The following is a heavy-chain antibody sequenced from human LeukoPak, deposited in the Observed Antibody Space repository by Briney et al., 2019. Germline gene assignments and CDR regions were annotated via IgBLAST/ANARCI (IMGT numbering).Heavy chain of an antibody. CDR2: IIPIFGTA. D-gene: IGHD5-12*01. CDR1: GGTFSSYA. CDR3: AKDFLVATIDY. V-gene: IGHV1-69*06. J-gene: IGHJ4*02. Sequence: SVKVSCKASGGTFSSYAISWVRQAPGQGLEWMGGIIPIFGTANYAQKFQGRVTITADKSTSTAYMELSSLRSEDTAVYYCAKDFLVATIDYWGQGTLVTVSS.